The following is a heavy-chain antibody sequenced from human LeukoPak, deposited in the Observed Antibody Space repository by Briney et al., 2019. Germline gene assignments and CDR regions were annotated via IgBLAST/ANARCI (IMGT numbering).Heavy chain of an antibody. D-gene: IGHD3-10*01. CDR1: GFTFSNYA. V-gene: IGHV3-30*04. Sequence: GQSLRLSCVASGFTFSNYAMHWVRQAPGNGLEWVAVISYDGIHKYYADSIKSRFNISRDNSDHTLFLLVDSLRPDDAAVYYCARARAGSVDYWGQGTLVTVSS. CDR3: ARARAGSVDY. CDR2: ISYDGIHK. J-gene: IGHJ4*02.